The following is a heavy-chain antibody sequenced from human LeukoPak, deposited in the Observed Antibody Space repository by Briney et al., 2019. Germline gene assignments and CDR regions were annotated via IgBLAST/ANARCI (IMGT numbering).Heavy chain of an antibody. CDR2: INGDGDST. V-gene: IGHV3-43*02. Sequence: GGSLRLSCAASGFTFDDYAMHWVRQAPGKGLEWVSLINGDGDSTYYADSVKGRFTISRDNSKNSLYLQMNSLRTEDTALYYCAKGPKGFPYYFDYWGQGTLVTVSS. CDR1: GFTFDDYA. J-gene: IGHJ4*02. D-gene: IGHD2-15*01. CDR3: AKGPKGFPYYFDY.